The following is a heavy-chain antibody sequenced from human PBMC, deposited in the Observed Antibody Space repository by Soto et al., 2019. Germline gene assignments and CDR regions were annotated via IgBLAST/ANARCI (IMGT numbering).Heavy chain of an antibody. J-gene: IGHJ6*02. CDR2: ISVYNGDT. V-gene: IGHV1-18*01. Sequence: ASVKVSCKASGYTFNSHGISWVRQAPGQGLEWMGWISVYNGDTKYAQKFQGRVTMTTDTSTTTAYMELRSLRFDDTAVYYCARGRHSLAIAATGTYNYYGMDVWGQGTTVTSP. CDR3: ARGRHSLAIAATGTYNYYGMDV. CDR1: GYTFNSHG. D-gene: IGHD6-13*01.